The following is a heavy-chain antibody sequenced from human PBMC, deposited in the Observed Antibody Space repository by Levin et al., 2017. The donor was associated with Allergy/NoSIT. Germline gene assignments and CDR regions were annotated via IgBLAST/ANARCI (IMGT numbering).Heavy chain of an antibody. Sequence: PGGSLRLSCAASGFTFSNQNINWVRQAPGKGLEWVSFISSSGITTYYADSVKGRFSISRDNAENSLYLQMNSLRAEDTGIYYCARDRRGAFDIWGQGTMVTVSS. CDR2: ISSSGITT. D-gene: IGHD3-10*01. J-gene: IGHJ3*02. V-gene: IGHV3-48*01. CDR3: ARDRRGAFDI. CDR1: GFTFSNQN.